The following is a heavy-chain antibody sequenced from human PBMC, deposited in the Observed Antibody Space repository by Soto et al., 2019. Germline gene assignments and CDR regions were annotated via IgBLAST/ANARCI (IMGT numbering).Heavy chain of an antibody. CDR1: AFTFSGYT. CDR3: ARGIGKPYFDS. Sequence: LRLSCAASAFTFSGYTMNWVRQAPGKGLEWLSYISSSGSTTYYADSVKGRFTISRDNARNALFLQMSSLRDEDTAVYYCARGIGKPYFDSWGQGALVTVSS. D-gene: IGHD1-1*01. CDR2: ISSSGSTT. J-gene: IGHJ4*02. V-gene: IGHV3-48*02.